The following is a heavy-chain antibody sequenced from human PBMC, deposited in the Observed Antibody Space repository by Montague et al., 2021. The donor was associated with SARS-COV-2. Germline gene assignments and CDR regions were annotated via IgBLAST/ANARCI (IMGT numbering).Heavy chain of an antibody. V-gene: IGHV1-18*01. D-gene: IGHD5-12*01. J-gene: IGHJ4*02. CDR1: GYSFMSYG. CDR2: ISAYSGDT. CDR3: ARAREWLRGGGLCDY. Sequence: SVKVSCKASGYSFMSYGISLLRQAPGQGLEWMGWISAYSGDTIYSQKFQGRVTMTTDTSTSAAYMELRCLRSDDTAVYYCARAREWLRGGGLCDYWGQGTLVTVSS.